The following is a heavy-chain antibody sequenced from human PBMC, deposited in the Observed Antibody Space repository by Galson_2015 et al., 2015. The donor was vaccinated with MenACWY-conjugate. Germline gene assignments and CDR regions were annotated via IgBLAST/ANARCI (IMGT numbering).Heavy chain of an antibody. CDR3: AREGYGSGTGGAFDI. CDR1: GFTFSGYY. V-gene: IGHV3-11*01. J-gene: IGHJ3*02. D-gene: IGHD3-10*01. CDR2: IRSSASSI. Sequence: SLRLSCAASGFTFSGYYMSWIRQAPGKGLERVSHIRSSASSINYADSVKGRFTISRDSAKNSLYLQMNSLRADDTAVYYCAREGYGSGTGGAFDIWGQGTMVTVSS.